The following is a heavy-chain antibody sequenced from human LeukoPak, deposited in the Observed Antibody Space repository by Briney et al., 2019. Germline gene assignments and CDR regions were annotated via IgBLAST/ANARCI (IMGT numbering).Heavy chain of an antibody. CDR3: AREGYSSGWFRN. V-gene: IGHV3-7*03. Sequence: GGSLRLSCAASGFTFTNYWMSWVRQAPGKGLEWVANMKPDGSERYYVDSVKGRFTVSRDNAKNSLYFQMNSLRAEDTAVYYCAREGYSSGWFRNWGQGTLVTVSS. CDR1: GFTFTNYW. D-gene: IGHD6-19*01. CDR2: MKPDGSER. J-gene: IGHJ4*02.